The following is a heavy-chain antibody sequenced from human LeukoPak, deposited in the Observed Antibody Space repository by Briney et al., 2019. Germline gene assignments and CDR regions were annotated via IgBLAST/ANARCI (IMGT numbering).Heavy chain of an antibody. J-gene: IGHJ4*02. CDR2: IIPIFGTA. CDR1: GATFSNYA. D-gene: IGHD2-2*01. Sequence: RASVKVSCKASGATFSNYAISWVRQAPGQGLEWMGGIIPIFGTANYAQKFQGRVTITADESTSTAYMELSSLRSEDTAVYYCARGTDIVVVPAAMGGYFDYWGQGTLVTVSS. CDR3: ARGTDIVVVPAAMGGYFDY. V-gene: IGHV1-69*13.